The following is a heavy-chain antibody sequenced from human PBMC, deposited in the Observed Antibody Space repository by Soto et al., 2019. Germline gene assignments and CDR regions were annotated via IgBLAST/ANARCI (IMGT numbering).Heavy chain of an antibody. Sequence: GASVKVSCKASGYTFTGYYMHWVRQAPGQGLEWMGWINPNSGGTNYAQKFQGRVTMTRDTSISTAYMELSRLRSDDTAVYYCARGRDSSSWFLDYWGQGTLVTAPQ. CDR2: INPNSGGT. CDR3: ARGRDSSSWFLDY. D-gene: IGHD6-13*01. V-gene: IGHV1-2*02. J-gene: IGHJ4*02. CDR1: GYTFTGYY.